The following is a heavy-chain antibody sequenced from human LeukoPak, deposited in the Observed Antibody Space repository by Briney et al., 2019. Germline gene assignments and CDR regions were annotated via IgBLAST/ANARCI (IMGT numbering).Heavy chain of an antibody. J-gene: IGHJ4*02. Sequence: GGSLRLSCAASGFTFSSYGMHWVRQAPGKGLEWVAVISDDGSDKYYADSVKGRFTISRDNSKNTLYLQMNSLRAEDTALYYCAKDRQTDYGDYVFDYWGQGTLVTVSS. V-gene: IGHV3-30*18. D-gene: IGHD4-17*01. CDR1: GFTFSSYG. CDR2: ISDDGSDK. CDR3: AKDRQTDYGDYVFDY.